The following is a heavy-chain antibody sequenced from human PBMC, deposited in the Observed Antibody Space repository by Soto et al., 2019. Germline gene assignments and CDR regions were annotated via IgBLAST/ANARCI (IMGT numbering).Heavy chain of an antibody. V-gene: IGHV1-2*04. Sequence: ASVKVSCKASGYTFTGYYMHWVRQAPGQGLEWMGWINPNSGGTNYAQKFQGWVTMTRDTSISTAYMELSRLRSDDTAVYYCARDSRDGYNSDFDYWGQGTLVTVSS. J-gene: IGHJ4*02. CDR2: INPNSGGT. CDR3: ARDSRDGYNSDFDY. D-gene: IGHD5-12*01. CDR1: GYTFTGYY.